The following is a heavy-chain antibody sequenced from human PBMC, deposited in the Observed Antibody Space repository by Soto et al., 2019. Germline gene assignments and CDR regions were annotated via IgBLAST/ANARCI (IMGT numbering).Heavy chain of an antibody. Sequence: PGGSLRLSCAASGFTLSSYAMHWVRQAPGEGLEWVALISYDGSDKDYADSVKGRFTISRDNSRNTLFLQMNSLRAEDTAVYYCAREVSYSSGWYLDYWGQGTLVTVPQ. CDR2: ISYDGSDK. CDR1: GFTLSSYA. V-gene: IGHV3-30-3*01. D-gene: IGHD6-19*01. J-gene: IGHJ4*02. CDR3: AREVSYSSGWYLDY.